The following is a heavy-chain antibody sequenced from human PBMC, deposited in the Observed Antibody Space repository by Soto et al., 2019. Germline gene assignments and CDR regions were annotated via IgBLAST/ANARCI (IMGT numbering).Heavy chain of an antibody. Sequence: QVELVQSGAEVKKPGASVKFSCKVSGYTLTELSMHWVRQAPGKGLEWMGVFDAEDGAASYAQNFHGRVTMTVDTSTDTAYMEVTSLRSEDTAVYYCATDLFPDYADAWVTFRPADYWGQGTQVTVSS. CDR1: GYTLTELS. CDR2: FDAEDGAA. D-gene: IGHD3-16*02. CDR3: ATDLFPDYADAWVTFRPADY. J-gene: IGHJ4*02. V-gene: IGHV1-24*01.